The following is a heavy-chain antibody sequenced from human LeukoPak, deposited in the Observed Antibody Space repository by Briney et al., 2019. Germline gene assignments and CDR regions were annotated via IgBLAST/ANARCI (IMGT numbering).Heavy chain of an antibody. CDR1: GYTFTSYY. Sequence: ASVKVSCKASGYTFTSYYMHWVRQAPGQGLEWMGIINPSGGSTSYAQKFQGRVTMTRDTSTSTVYMELSSLRSEDTAVYYCARVGHYYDSSGYYDDAFDIWGQGTMVTVSS. CDR3: ARVGHYYDSSGYYDDAFDI. CDR2: INPSGGST. V-gene: IGHV1-46*01. D-gene: IGHD3-22*01. J-gene: IGHJ3*02.